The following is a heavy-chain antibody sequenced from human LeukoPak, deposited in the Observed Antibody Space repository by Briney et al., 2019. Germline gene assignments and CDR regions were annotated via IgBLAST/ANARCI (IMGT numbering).Heavy chain of an antibody. Sequence: GASVKVSCKASGYTFTGYYMHWVRQAPGQGLEWMGRINPNSGGTNYAQKFQGRVTMTRDTSISTAYMELSRLRSDDTAVYYCARVLRITMVQGADTFDYWGQGTLVTVSS. CDR2: INPNSGGT. CDR3: ARVLRITMVQGADTFDY. V-gene: IGHV1-2*02. J-gene: IGHJ4*02. D-gene: IGHD3-10*01. CDR1: GYTFTGYY.